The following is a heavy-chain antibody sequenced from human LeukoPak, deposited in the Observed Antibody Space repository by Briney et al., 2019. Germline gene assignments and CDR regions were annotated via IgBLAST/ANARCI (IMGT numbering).Heavy chain of an antibody. CDR3: MVTTRSGPFDY. CDR1: GFSFIRYW. J-gene: IGHJ4*02. D-gene: IGHD1-1*01. CDR2: IKQDGSEK. V-gene: IGHV3-7*01. Sequence: GGALRLSCAASGFSFIRYWINSVRQAPGKGLEWVANIKQDGSEKNYVDSVKGRFTISRDNAKNSLYLQMNSLRAEDTAVYYCMVTTRSGPFDYWGQGTLVTVSS.